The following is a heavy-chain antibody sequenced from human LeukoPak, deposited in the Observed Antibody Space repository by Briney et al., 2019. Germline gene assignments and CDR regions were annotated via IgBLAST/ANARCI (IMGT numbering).Heavy chain of an antibody. CDR1: GFTFSSYG. J-gene: IGHJ4*02. D-gene: IGHD3-10*01. V-gene: IGHV3-30*02. CDR3: AKDRMDVAFGELFQFDY. CDR2: IRYDGSNK. Sequence: GGSLRLSCAASGFTFSSYGMHWVRQAPGKGLEWVAFIRYDGSNKYYADSVKGRFTISRDNSKNTLYLQMNSLRAEDTAVYYCAKDRMDVAFGELFQFDYWGQGTLVTVSS.